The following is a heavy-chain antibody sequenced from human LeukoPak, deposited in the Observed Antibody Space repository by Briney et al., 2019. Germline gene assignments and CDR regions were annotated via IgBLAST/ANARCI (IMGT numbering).Heavy chain of an antibody. J-gene: IGHJ6*02. V-gene: IGHV1-2*02. CDR2: INPNSGGT. D-gene: IGHD6-19*01. CDR3: ARDGNSSPSYYYYYGMDV. CDR1: GYTFTGYY. Sequence: ASVKVSCKASGYTFTGYYMHWVRQAPGQGLEWMGWINPNSGGTNYAQKFQGRVTMTRDTSISTAYMELSRLRSDDTAVYYCARDGNSSPSYYYYYGMDVWGQGTTVTVSS.